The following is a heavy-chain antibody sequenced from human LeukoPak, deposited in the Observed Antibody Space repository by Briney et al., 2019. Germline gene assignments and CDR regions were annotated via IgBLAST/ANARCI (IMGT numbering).Heavy chain of an antibody. CDR1: GFTFSSYA. V-gene: IGHV3-23*01. CDR3: AKDRAVAGTFDY. J-gene: IGHJ4*02. D-gene: IGHD6-19*01. CDR2: ISGSGGST. Sequence: GGSLRLSCAASGFTFSSYAMSWVRQAPGKGLEWVSAISGSGGSTYYTDSVKGRFTISRDNSKNTLYLQMNSLRAEDTAVYYCAKDRAVAGTFDYWGQGTLVTVSS.